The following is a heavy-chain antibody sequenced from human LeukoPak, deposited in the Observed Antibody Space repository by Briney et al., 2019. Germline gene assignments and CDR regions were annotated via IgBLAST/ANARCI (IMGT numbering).Heavy chain of an antibody. CDR3: ARGLVVVPAAYFDY. V-gene: IGHV1-69*13. J-gene: IGHJ4*02. D-gene: IGHD2-2*01. CDR2: IIPIFGTA. Sequence: ASVKVSCKASGGTFSSYAISWVRQAPGQGLEWMGGIIPIFGTANYAQKFQGRVTITADESTSTAYMELSSLRSEDTAVYYCARGLVVVPAAYFDYWGQGTLVTVSS. CDR1: GGTFSSYA.